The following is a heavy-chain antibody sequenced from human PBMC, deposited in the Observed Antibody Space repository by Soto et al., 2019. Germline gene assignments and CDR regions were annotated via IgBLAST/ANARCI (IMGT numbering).Heavy chain of an antibody. J-gene: IGHJ5*02. CDR2: ISYDGSKE. Sequence: QVQLVESGGGVVQPGRSLRPSCAASGFTFSTYGMHWVRQAPGKGLEWVSVISYDGSKENYADSVRGRITISRDNSKNTLYMEMNSLRGDDTAVYYCARDRAYSSGGVNHWGQGALVTVSS. CDR1: GFTFSTYG. CDR3: ARDRAYSSGGVNH. V-gene: IGHV3-30*03. D-gene: IGHD3-22*01.